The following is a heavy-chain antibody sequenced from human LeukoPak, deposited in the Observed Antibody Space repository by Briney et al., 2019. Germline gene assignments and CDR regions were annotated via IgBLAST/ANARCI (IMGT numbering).Heavy chain of an antibody. CDR3: ARGENGAGYYDFWSGYPANYNWFDP. V-gene: IGHV4-34*01. J-gene: IGHJ5*02. Sequence: SETLSLTCAVYGGSFSGYYWSWIRQPPGKGLEWIGEINHSGSTNYSPSLKSRVTISVDTSKNQFSLKLSSVTAADTAVYYCARGENGAGYYDFWSGYPANYNWFDPWGQGTLVTVSS. D-gene: IGHD3-3*01. CDR1: GGSFSGYY. CDR2: INHSGST.